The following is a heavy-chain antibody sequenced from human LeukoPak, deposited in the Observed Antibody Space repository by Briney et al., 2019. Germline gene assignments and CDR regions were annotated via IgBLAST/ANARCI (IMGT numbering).Heavy chain of an antibody. D-gene: IGHD5-18*01. CDR2: IYPDDSNS. CDR1: GYRFTSYW. CDR3: ARPRSEAMARGNRIFDY. V-gene: IGHV5-51*01. Sequence: HGESLKISCKGSGYRFTSYWIGWVRQMPGKGLEWMAIIYPDDSNSRYSPSFQGQVTISADKSISTAYLQWSSLKASDTAMYYCARPRSEAMARGNRIFDYWGQGTLVTVSS. J-gene: IGHJ4*02.